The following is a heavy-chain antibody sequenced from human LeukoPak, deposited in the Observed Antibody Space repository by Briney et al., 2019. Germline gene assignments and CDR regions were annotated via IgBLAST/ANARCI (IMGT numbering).Heavy chain of an antibody. CDR2: ISGSGGST. V-gene: IGHV3-23*01. CDR3: AKDQSTTVVTPEYFQH. Sequence: SGGSLRLSCAASGFTFSSYAMSWLRQAPGKALEWVSAISGSGGSTYYAVSVKGRFTIYRDNSKNTMYLQMNSLRAEDTAVYYCAKDQSTTVVTPEYFQHWGQGTLVTVSS. CDR1: GFTFSSYA. J-gene: IGHJ1*01. D-gene: IGHD4-23*01.